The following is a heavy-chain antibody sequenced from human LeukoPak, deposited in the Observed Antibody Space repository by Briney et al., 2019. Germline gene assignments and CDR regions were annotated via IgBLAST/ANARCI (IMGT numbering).Heavy chain of an antibody. CDR1: GFTVSSNY. D-gene: IGHD3-3*02. V-gene: IGHV3-66*01. CDR3: ARIWAGAFSYYYYGMDV. CDR2: IYSGGST. Sequence: GGSLRLSCAASGFTVSSNYMSWVRQAPGKGLERVSVIYSGGSTYYADSVKGRFTISRDNSKNTLYLQMNSLRAEDTAVYYCARIWAGAFSYYYYGMDVWGQGTTVTVSS. J-gene: IGHJ6*02.